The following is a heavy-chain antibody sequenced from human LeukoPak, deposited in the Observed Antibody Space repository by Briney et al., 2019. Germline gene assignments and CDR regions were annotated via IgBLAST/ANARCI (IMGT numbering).Heavy chain of an antibody. D-gene: IGHD6-19*01. J-gene: IGHJ6*03. CDR1: GGSISSSNYY. Sequence: SETLSLTCTVSGGSISSSNYYWGWIRQPPGKGLEWIGSIYYTGSTYYNPSLKSRVTMSIDTSKNQFSLKLSSVTAADTAVYYCAGARYTSASTYDYYYYMDVWGKGTTVTISS. CDR2: IYYTGST. CDR3: AGARYTSASTYDYYYYMDV. V-gene: IGHV4-39*07.